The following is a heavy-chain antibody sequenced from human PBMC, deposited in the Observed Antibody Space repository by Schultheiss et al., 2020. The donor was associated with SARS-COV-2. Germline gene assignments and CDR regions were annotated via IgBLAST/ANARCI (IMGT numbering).Heavy chain of an antibody. V-gene: IGHV4-59*01. J-gene: IGHJ6*02. CDR2: IYYSGST. D-gene: IGHD2-2*01. CDR3: ARASPARRLEYQLLVDGMDV. Sequence: SQTLSLTCTVSGGSISSYYWSWIRQPPGKGLEWIGYIYYSGSTYYNPSLKSRVTISVDTSKNQFSLKLSSVTAADTAVYYCARASPARRLEYQLLVDGMDVWGQGTTVTVSS. CDR1: GGSISSYY.